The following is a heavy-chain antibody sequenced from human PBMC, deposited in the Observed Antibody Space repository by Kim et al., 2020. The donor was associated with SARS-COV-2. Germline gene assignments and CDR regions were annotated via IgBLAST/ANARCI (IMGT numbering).Heavy chain of an antibody. CDR1: GGSISSSSYY. Sequence: SETLSLTCTVSGGSISSSSYYWGWIRQPPGQGLEWIGSIYYSGSTYSNPSLKSRVTISVNTSKNQFSLKLSPVTAADTAVYYCASPTWDFDYWGQGTQVTVSS. V-gene: IGHV4-39*01. D-gene: IGHD1-26*01. CDR2: IYYSGST. J-gene: IGHJ4*02. CDR3: ASPTWDFDY.